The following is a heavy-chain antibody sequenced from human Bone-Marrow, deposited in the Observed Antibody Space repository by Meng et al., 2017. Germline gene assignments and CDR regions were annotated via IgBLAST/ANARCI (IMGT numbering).Heavy chain of an antibody. CDR3: ATGEDTAMATIDY. CDR2: IYHSGST. CDR1: GYSISSGYY. D-gene: IGHD5-18*01. J-gene: IGHJ4*02. V-gene: IGHV4-38-2*01. Sequence: ESLKISCAVSGYSISSGYYWGWIRQPPGKGLEWIGSIYHSGSTYYNPSLKSRATISVDTSKNQFSLKLGSVTAADTAVYYCATGEDTAMATIDYWGQGTLVTVSS.